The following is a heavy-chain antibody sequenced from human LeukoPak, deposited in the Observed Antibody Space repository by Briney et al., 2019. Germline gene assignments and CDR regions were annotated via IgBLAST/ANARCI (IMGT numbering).Heavy chain of an antibody. Sequence: GGCLSLSCAASGFTFSNAWMTWVRRAPGKGLEWVGRVKRKIDGETTDYAAPVKGRFAISRDDSKNTVYLQMNSLKTEDTAVYYCTTDSAAYWGQGTLVTVS. J-gene: IGHJ4*02. CDR3: TTDSAAY. CDR1: GFTFSNAW. CDR2: VKRKIDGETT. V-gene: IGHV3-15*01.